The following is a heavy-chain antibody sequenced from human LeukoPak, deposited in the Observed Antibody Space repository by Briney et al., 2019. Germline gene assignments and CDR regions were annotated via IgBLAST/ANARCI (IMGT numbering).Heavy chain of an antibody. V-gene: IGHV4-39*01. CDR3: ASMGGDSSGYYLDAFDI. CDR1: GGSISSYY. CDR2: IYYSGST. D-gene: IGHD3-22*01. J-gene: IGHJ3*02. Sequence: SETLSLTCTVSGGSISSYYWSWIRQPPGKGLEWIGSIYYSGSTYYNPSLKSRVTISVDTSKNQFSLKLSSVTAADTAVYYCASMGGDSSGYYLDAFDIWGQGTMVTVSS.